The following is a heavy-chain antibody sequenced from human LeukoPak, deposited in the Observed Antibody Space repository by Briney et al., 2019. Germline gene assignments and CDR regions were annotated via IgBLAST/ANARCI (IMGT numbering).Heavy chain of an antibody. V-gene: IGHV5-51*01. J-gene: IGHJ4*02. CDR2: IYPGDSDT. CDR3: ASGYSSSWLAFDY. Sequence: GESLKISCKGSGYSFTSYWIGWVRQMPGKGLEWMGIIYPGDSDTRYSPSFQGQVTISVDRSISTAYLQWTSLKASDTAMYYCASGYSSSWLAFDYWGQGTLVTVSS. CDR1: GYSFTSYW. D-gene: IGHD6-13*01.